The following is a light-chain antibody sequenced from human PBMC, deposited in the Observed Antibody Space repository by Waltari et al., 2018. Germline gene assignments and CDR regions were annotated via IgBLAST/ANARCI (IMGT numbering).Light chain of an antibody. CDR3: ALYMGSGIWV. Sequence: QTVVTQEPSLSVSPGGTVTLTCALSSGSLPTTSYATWSQQTPGQAPRTLVYKANARSSGVPDRFSGSILGNTAALTITGAQADDESDYYCALYMGSGIWVFGGGTRLTVL. CDR2: KAN. CDR1: SGSLPTTSY. J-gene: IGLJ3*02. V-gene: IGLV8-61*01.